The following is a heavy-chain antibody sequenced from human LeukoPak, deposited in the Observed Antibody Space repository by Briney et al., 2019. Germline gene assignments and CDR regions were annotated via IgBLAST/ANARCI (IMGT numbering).Heavy chain of an antibody. CDR1: GYTFTSYD. V-gene: IGHV1-8*01. J-gene: IGHJ4*02. D-gene: IGHD3-22*01. Sequence: ASVKVSCKASGYTFTSYDINWVRQATGQGLEWMGWMNPNSGNTGYAQKFQGRVTMTRNTSISTAYMELSSLRSDDTAVYYCARASGFGYYFDYWGQGTLVTVSS. CDR3: ARASGFGYYFDY. CDR2: MNPNSGNT.